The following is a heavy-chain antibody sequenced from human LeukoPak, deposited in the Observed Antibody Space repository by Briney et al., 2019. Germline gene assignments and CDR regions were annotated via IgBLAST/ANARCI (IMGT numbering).Heavy chain of an antibody. J-gene: IGHJ3*02. Sequence: PGGSLRLSCAASGFTVSSNYMSWVRQAPGKGLEWVSAISSSSSYIYYADSVKGRFTISRDNAKNSLYLQMNSLRSEDTAVYYCATPYAAPGAFDIWGQGTMVTVSS. CDR1: GFTVSSNY. V-gene: IGHV3-21*04. CDR2: ISSSSSYI. CDR3: ATPYAAPGAFDI. D-gene: IGHD2-8*01.